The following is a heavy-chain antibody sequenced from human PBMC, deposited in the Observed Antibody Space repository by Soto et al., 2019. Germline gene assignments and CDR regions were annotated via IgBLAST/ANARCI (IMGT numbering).Heavy chain of an antibody. CDR3: ARSLTSYGDFIY. CDR1: GYSFTNYW. V-gene: IGHV5-51*01. J-gene: IGHJ4*02. Sequence: GESRKISCKSSGYSFTNYWIGWVRQMPGKGLELMGIIYPGDSDTRYSPSFQGQVTISVDKSINTAYLQWSSLKASDTAMFYCARSLTSYGDFIYWGQGTLVTVSS. D-gene: IGHD4-17*01. CDR2: IYPGDSDT.